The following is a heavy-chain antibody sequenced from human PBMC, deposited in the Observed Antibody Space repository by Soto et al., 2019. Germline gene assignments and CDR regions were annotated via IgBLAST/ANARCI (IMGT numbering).Heavy chain of an antibody. J-gene: IGHJ4*02. CDR3: VAVAGPGDY. D-gene: IGHD6-19*01. Sequence: GGSLRLSCSASGFTFGSYAMSWVRQASGKGLEWVGRIRSKANSYATAYAASVKGRFTISRDDSKNTAYLQMNSLKTEDTAVYYCVAVAGPGDYWGQGTLVTVSS. CDR1: GFTFGSYA. V-gene: IGHV3-73*01. CDR2: IRSKANSYAT.